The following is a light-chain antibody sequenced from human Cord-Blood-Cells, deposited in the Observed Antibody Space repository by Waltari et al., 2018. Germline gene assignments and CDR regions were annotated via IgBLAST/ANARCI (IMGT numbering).Light chain of an antibody. J-gene: IGLJ3*02. CDR2: QDS. CDR3: QAWDSSTAV. Sequence: SYELTQPPSVSVSPGQTASITCSGAKLGDKYACWYQQKPGQSTVLVIYQDSKRPSGIPELFSGSNSGNTATLTIRGTQAMDEADYYCQAWDSSTAVFGGGTKLTVL. CDR1: KLGDKY. V-gene: IGLV3-1*01.